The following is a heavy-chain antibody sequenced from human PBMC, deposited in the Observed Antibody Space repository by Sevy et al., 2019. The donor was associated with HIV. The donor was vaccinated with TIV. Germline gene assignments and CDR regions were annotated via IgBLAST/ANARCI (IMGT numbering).Heavy chain of an antibody. Sequence: SETLSLPCTVSGGSISSGGYYWSWIRQHPGKGLEWIGYIYYSGSTYYNPSLKSRVTISVDTSKNQFSLKLSSVTAADTAVYYCARGDYGDYVYWYFDLWGRGTLVTVSS. D-gene: IGHD4-17*01. V-gene: IGHV4-31*03. J-gene: IGHJ2*01. CDR2: IYYSGST. CDR3: ARGDYGDYVYWYFDL. CDR1: GGSISSGGYY.